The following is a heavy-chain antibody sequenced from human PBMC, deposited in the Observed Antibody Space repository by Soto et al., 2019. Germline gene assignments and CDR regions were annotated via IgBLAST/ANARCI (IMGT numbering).Heavy chain of an antibody. D-gene: IGHD3-22*01. CDR1: GFTFSNYA. V-gene: IGHV3-23*01. Sequence: GGSLRLSCAASGFTFSNYAMTWVRQAPGKGLEWVSGISGRADSTNYPDSVKGRFTISRDNAENSLYLQMNSLGAEDTALYYCVRDQLYYYDIFGRPLNGFDIWGQGTMVTVSS. J-gene: IGHJ3*02. CDR3: VRDQLYYYDIFGRPLNGFDI. CDR2: ISGRADST.